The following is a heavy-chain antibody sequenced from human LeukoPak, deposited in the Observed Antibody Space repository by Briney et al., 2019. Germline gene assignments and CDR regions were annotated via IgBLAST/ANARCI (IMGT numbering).Heavy chain of an antibody. Sequence: GRSLRLSCAASGFTFDDYAMHWVRQAPGKGLEWVSGISWNSGSIDYADSVKGRFTISRDNAKNSLYLQMNSLRAEDTALYYCANSQWLAPLNSWGQGTLVTVSS. CDR3: ANSQWLAPLNS. J-gene: IGHJ4*02. V-gene: IGHV3-9*01. CDR2: ISWNSGSI. CDR1: GFTFDDYA. D-gene: IGHD6-19*01.